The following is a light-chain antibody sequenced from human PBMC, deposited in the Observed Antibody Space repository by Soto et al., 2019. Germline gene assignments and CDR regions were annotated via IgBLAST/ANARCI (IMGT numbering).Light chain of an antibody. CDR3: QKYGSSSRT. CDR2: AAS. CDR1: QSVSSNF. V-gene: IGKV3-20*01. J-gene: IGKJ1*01. Sequence: EIVLTQSPGTLSLSPGERATLSCRASQSVSSNFLAWYQQKPVRAPRLLIYAASNRAPGIPDRFEGSGSGTEFTLTTTTLVPEYLAVYCCQKYGSSSRTVGQGTMV.